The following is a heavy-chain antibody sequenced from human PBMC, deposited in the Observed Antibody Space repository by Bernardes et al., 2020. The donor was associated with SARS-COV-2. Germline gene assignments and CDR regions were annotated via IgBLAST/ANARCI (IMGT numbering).Heavy chain of an antibody. CDR1: GFTFSYYG. J-gene: IGHJ6*02. V-gene: IGHV3-30*02. Sequence: GGSLRLSCATSGFTFSYYGMHWVRQAPGEGPEWVALISQDGREIYYADSVKGRFTISRDLSKNTLYLQMNSLRADDTAVYYCAKTISPHLPPWYGMDAWGQGTTVTVSS. CDR2: ISQDGREI. CDR3: AKTISPHLPPWYGMDA.